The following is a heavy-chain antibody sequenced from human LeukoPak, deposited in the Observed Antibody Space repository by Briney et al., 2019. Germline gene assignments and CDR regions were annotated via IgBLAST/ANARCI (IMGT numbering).Heavy chain of an antibody. Sequence: PSETLSLTCTVSGGSISSSSYYWGWIRQPPGKGLEWIGSIYYSGSTYYNPSLKSRVTISVDTSKNQFSLKLSSVTAAGTAVYYCARARTGHDAFDIWGQGTMVTVSS. V-gene: IGHV4-39*07. J-gene: IGHJ3*02. CDR3: ARARTGHDAFDI. D-gene: IGHD1-1*01. CDR1: GGSISSSSYY. CDR2: IYYSGST.